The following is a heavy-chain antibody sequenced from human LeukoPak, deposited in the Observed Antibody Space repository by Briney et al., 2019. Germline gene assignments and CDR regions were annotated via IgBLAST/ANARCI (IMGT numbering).Heavy chain of an antibody. J-gene: IGHJ4*02. CDR3: VRDRGYSTFDY. V-gene: IGHV3-7*03. D-gene: IGHD3-22*01. CDR2: INLDGSEI. Sequence: GGSLRLSCEASGFVFGHSWMSWVRQAPGKGLEWVANINLDGSEINYLDSLTGRLTISRDNAKDSLYLQMNGLRAEDTAVCFCVRDRGYSTFDYWGQGTLVTVSS. CDR1: GFVFGHSW.